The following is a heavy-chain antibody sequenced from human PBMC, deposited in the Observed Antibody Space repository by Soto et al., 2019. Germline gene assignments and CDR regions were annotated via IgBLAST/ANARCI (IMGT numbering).Heavy chain of an antibody. CDR3: ARETTENVVVPGDSYYYYMDV. CDR1: GYTFTSYA. V-gene: IGHV1-3*01. J-gene: IGHJ6*03. Sequence: QVQLVQSGAEVKKPGASVKVSCKASGYTFTSYAMHWVRQAPGQRLEWMGWINAGNGITKYSPKFQGRVTITRDTSASTVYMEVSSLRSEDQAVYYCARETTENVVVPGDSYYYYMDVRGKGPTVTLSS. CDR2: INAGNGIT. D-gene: IGHD2-2*01.